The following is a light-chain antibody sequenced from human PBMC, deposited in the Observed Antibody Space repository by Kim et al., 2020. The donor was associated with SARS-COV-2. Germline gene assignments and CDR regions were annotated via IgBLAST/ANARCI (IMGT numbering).Light chain of an antibody. J-gene: IGKJ5*01. CDR2: AAA. CDR3: QQGYSSPQIT. V-gene: IGKV1-39*01. CDR1: QRISSH. Sequence: AGGRVMTTCRASQRISSHLHWYQHKPAKAPKHLIYAAATLQSGVPSRFSGSGAGTDFTLTISTLQPEDFATSYCQQGYSSPQITFGQGTRLEIK.